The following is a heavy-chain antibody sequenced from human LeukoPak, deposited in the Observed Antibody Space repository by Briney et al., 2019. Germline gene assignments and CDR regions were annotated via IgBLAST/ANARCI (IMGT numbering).Heavy chain of an antibody. V-gene: IGHV3-7*01. Sequence: PGGSLRLSCAASGFTFSGYWMSWVRQAPGKGLEWVANIKEDGSEKYYVDSVRGRFTIARDNSKNTLYLQMNSLRAEDTAVYYCARLWGRDGYNSGANDYWGQGTLVTVSS. J-gene: IGHJ4*02. D-gene: IGHD5-24*01. CDR3: ARLWGRDGYNSGANDY. CDR1: GFTFSGYW. CDR2: IKEDGSEK.